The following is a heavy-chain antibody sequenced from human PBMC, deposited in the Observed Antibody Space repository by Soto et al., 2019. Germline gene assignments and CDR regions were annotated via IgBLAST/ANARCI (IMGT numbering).Heavy chain of an antibody. J-gene: IGHJ4*02. Sequence: PGGSLRLSCAASGFTFSSYSMNWFRQAPGKGLEWVSYISGSSSTIYYADSVKGRFTISRDNAKNSLYLQMNSLRDGDTAVYYCAIFGVVIIEPYYFDYWGQGTLVTVSS. CDR1: GFTFSSYS. V-gene: IGHV3-48*02. D-gene: IGHD3-3*01. CDR3: AIFGVVIIEPYYFDY. CDR2: ISGSSSTI.